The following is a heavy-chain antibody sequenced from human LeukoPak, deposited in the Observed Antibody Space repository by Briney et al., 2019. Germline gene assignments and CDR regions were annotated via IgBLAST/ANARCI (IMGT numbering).Heavy chain of an antibody. V-gene: IGHV3-21*01. CDR3: ARDRISNEAEDYFDY. J-gene: IGHJ4*02. CDR2: ISSSSSYI. Sequence: GGSLRLSCAASGFTFSSYSMNWVRQAPGKGLEWVSSISSSSSYIYYADSVKGRFTISRDNAKNSLYLQMNSLRAEDTAVYYCARDRISNEAEDYFDYWGQGTLVIVSS. CDR1: GFTFSSYS. D-gene: IGHD1-1*01.